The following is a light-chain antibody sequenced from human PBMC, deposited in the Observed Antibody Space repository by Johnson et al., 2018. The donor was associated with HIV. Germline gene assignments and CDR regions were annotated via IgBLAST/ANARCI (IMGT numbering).Light chain of an antibody. CDR3: VTWDSSLSAYV. J-gene: IGLJ1*01. Sequence: QSVLTQPPSASGTPGQRVTISCSGSSSNIGSNTVNWYQQLPGTAPKLLIYRNNQRPSGVPDRFSGSKSGTSATLGIPGLHTGDEADYYCVTWDSSLSAYVFGTGTKVTVL. CDR1: SSNIGSNT. CDR2: RNN. V-gene: IGLV1-44*01.